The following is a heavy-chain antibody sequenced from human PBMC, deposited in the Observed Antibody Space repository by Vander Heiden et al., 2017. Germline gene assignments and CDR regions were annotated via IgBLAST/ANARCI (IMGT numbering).Heavy chain of an antibody. J-gene: IGHJ3*02. D-gene: IGHD2-15*01. CDR3: ASRYGSGGSCYRLDAFDI. CDR1: GFSFSGDS. CDR2: ISSSGVRV. Sequence: EVQLVESGGGLVQPGGSLRLSCEGSGFSFSGDSLKWVRQAPGKGLEWISYISSSGVRVKSADSVKGRFTISRDNAKNSLYLQMNSLRDDDTAVYYCASRYGSGGSCYRLDAFDIWGQGTMGTVSP. V-gene: IGHV3-48*02.